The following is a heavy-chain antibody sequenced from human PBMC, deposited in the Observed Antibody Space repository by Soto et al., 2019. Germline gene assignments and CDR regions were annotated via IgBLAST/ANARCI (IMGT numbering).Heavy chain of an antibody. CDR3: APARAGSPSPYYYYYGMDV. CDR2: IIPIFGTA. J-gene: IGHJ6*02. Sequence: QVQLVQSGAEVKKPGSSVKVSCKASGGTFSSYAISWVRQAPGQGLEWMGGIIPIFGTANYAQKFQGRVTTTADESTGTAYMGVSSLRSEDTAAYYCAPARAGSPSPYYYYYGMDVWGQGTTVTVSS. CDR1: GGTFSSYA. V-gene: IGHV1-69*01. D-gene: IGHD2-2*01.